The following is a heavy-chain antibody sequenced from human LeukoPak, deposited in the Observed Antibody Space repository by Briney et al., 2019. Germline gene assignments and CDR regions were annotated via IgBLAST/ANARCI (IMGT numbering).Heavy chain of an antibody. CDR2: ISGSGDRI. V-gene: IGHV3-23*01. CDR3: GKDSYVGVNWFDP. J-gene: IGHJ5*02. Sequence: GGSLRLSCAATGFSFSSNSMSWVRQAPGKGLEWVSAISGSGDRIFYADSVKGRFTISRDNSKNMVYLQMNSLRAEDTAFYYCGKDSYVGVNWFDPRGQGTLVTVSS. CDR1: GFSFSSNS. D-gene: IGHD1-26*01.